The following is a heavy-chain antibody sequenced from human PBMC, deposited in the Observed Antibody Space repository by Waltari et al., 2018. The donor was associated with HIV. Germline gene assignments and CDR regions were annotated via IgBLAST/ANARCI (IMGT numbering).Heavy chain of an antibody. Sequence: EVQLVESGGGLAKPGGSRRLSCVASGFSCRRYAMHWGRQAPGKGLEWIAYISRSSDYIYYADSIKGRFTISRDNAKNSVFLHMDNLRDVDTAVYYCTATVTTRGTFDYWGQGTAVPVS. V-gene: IGHV3-21*06. D-gene: IGHD4-17*01. CDR3: TATVTTRGTFDY. CDR1: GFSCRRYA. J-gene: IGHJ4*02. CDR2: ISRSSDYI.